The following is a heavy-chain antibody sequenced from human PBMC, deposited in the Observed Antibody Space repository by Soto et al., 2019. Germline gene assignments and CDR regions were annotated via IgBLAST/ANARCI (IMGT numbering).Heavy chain of an antibody. V-gene: IGHV1-18*01. J-gene: IGHJ5*02. CDR3: ARVSKEWLLFGWFDP. Sequence: QVQLVQSGAEVKKPGASVKVSCKASGYTFTSYGISWVRQAPGQGLEWLGWISAYNGNTNYAQKLQGRVTMTTDTSTSTAYMELRSLRSDDTAVYYCARVSKEWLLFGWFDPWGQGTLVTVSS. D-gene: IGHD3-3*01. CDR2: ISAYNGNT. CDR1: GYTFTSYG.